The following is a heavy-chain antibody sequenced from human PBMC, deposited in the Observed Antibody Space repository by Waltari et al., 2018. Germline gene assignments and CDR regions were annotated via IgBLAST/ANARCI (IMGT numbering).Heavy chain of an antibody. V-gene: IGHV3-30*18. Sequence: QAQLVESGGGVVQPGMYLRLSCTGTALSISRYGMPWVRQAPGKGLEWVALIWFDGGQTYYADSVRGRFTISRDNSKNTLYLDMNSLKLNDTAIYYCAKDAFGNTYVDHWGQGTLVTVAS. CDR2: IWFDGGQT. J-gene: IGHJ4*02. CDR3: AKDAFGNTYVDH. CDR1: ALSISRYG. D-gene: IGHD3-10*01.